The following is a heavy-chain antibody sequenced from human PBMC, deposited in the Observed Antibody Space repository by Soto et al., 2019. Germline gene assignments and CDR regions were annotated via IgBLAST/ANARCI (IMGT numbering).Heavy chain of an antibody. J-gene: IGHJ4*02. D-gene: IGHD3-10*01. CDR2: ISNSGGST. CDR1: GFTFSTYA. V-gene: IGHV3-23*01. CDR3: AKDPGWVRGSLFDY. Sequence: GGSLRLSCTASGFTFSTYALRWVRQAPGKGLEWVSTISNSGGSTYYADSMKGRFTISRDNSKNTLYLQMNSLRAEDTAVYYCAKDPGWVRGSLFDYWGQGT.